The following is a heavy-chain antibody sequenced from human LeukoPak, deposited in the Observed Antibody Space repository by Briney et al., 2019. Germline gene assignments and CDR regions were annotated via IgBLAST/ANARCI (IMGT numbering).Heavy chain of an antibody. CDR2: MWYDGSNK. CDR1: GFTFSSYG. J-gene: IGHJ4*02. Sequence: GGSLRLSCAASGFTFSSYGMHWVRQAPGKGLEWVAVMWYDGSNKYYADSVKGRFTISRDNSKNTLYLQMNSLRAEDTAVYYCAKEKDSGYDYSLDYWGQGTLVTVSS. D-gene: IGHD5-12*01. V-gene: IGHV3-33*06. CDR3: AKEKDSGYDYSLDY.